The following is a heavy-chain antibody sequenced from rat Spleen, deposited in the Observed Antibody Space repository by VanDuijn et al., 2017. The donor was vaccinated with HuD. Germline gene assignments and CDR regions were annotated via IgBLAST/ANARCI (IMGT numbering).Heavy chain of an antibody. CDR3: TRENWKPDY. V-gene: IGHV5-31*01. CDR1: GFTFNDYW. D-gene: IGHD4-2*01. CDR2: ITNTGGST. J-gene: IGHJ2*01. Sequence: EVQLVESGGGLVQPGRSLKLSCVTSGFTFNDYWMAWVRQAPGKGLEWVASITNTGGSTFYRDSVKGRFTISRDNAKSTLYLQMNSLRSEDTATYFCTRENWKPDYWGQGVMVTVSS.